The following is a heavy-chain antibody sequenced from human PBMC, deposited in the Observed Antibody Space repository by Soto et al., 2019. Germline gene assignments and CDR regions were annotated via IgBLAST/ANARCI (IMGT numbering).Heavy chain of an antibody. CDR3: ARQHYGEPNFDY. CDR2: IYYSGST. Sequence: ETLSLTCTVSGGSISSSSYYWGWIRQPPGKGLEWIGSIYYSGSTYYNPSLKSRVTISVDTSKNQFSLKLSSVTAADTAVYYCARQHYGEPNFDYWGQGTLVTVSS. CDR1: GGSISSSSYY. D-gene: IGHD4-17*01. J-gene: IGHJ4*02. V-gene: IGHV4-39*01.